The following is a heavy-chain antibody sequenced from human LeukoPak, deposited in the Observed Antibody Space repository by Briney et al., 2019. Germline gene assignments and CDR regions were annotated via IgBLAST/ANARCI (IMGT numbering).Heavy chain of an antibody. D-gene: IGHD2-2*01. CDR1: GFTFSSYG. J-gene: IGHJ4*02. CDR2: IWYDGSNK. CDR3: ARDGTHYCSSTSCYHTAY. Sequence: GGSLRLSCAASGFTFSSYGMHWVRQAPGKGLEWVAVIWYDGSNKYYVDSVKGRFTISRDNAKNSLYLQMNSLRAEDTAVYYCARDGTHYCSSTSCYHTAYWGQGTLVTVSS. V-gene: IGHV3-33*01.